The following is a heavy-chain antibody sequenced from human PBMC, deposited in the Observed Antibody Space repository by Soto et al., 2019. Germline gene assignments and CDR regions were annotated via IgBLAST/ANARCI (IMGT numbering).Heavy chain of an antibody. V-gene: IGHV4-59*08. J-gene: IGHJ4*02. D-gene: IGHD4-17*01. Sequence: QVQLQESGPGLVKPSETLSLTCTVSGGSISSYYWSWIRQPPGKGLELIGYIYYIGSTNYNPSLKSRVTISVDTSKNPFSLKLSSVTAADTAVYYCARRYGVYFDYWGQGTLVTVSS. CDR3: ARRYGVYFDY. CDR2: IYYIGST. CDR1: GGSISSYY.